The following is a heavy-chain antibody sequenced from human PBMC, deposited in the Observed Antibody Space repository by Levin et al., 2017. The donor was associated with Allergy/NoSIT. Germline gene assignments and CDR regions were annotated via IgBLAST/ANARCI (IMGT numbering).Heavy chain of an antibody. V-gene: IGHV4-59*08. J-gene: IGHJ4*02. Sequence: SETLSLTCTVSGGSISTYYWSWIRQPPGKGLEWIGYISYSGSTNYNPSLKSRVAISVDTSINQFSLRLSSVTAADTAVYYCARRRSGGRDFDYWGQGTLVTVSS. D-gene: IGHD1-26*01. CDR2: ISYSGST. CDR1: GGSISTYY. CDR3: ARRRSGGRDFDY.